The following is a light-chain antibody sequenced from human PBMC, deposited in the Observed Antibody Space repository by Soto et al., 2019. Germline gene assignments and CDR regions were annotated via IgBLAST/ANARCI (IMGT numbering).Light chain of an antibody. CDR3: GTWDTNLRRV. CDR2: ENN. Sequence: QSVLTQPPSVSAAPGQKVTISCSGSSSDIGAHHVSWYQQFPGTAPKLLIYENNKRTSGIPDRFSGSKFGTSATLGITGLQTGDEADYYCGTWDTNLRRVFGTGTKVTVL. J-gene: IGLJ1*01. V-gene: IGLV1-51*02. CDR1: SSDIGAHH.